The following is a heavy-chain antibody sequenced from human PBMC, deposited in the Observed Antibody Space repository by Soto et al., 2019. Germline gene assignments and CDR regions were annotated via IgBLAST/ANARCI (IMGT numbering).Heavy chain of an antibody. V-gene: IGHV4-4*02. CDR2: IHHSGST. CDR3: ARSFGWYAIDQ. J-gene: IGHJ1*01. D-gene: IGHD6-19*01. CDR1: GASISSEQS. Sequence: QMQLQESGPGLVKPSETLSLTCAVSGASISSEQSWSWVRQPPGKGLEWIGEIHHSGSTNTSPALKSRVTMSVDKSKNQFSLMLSYVTAADTAVYYCARSFGWYAIDQWGQGTLVTVSS.